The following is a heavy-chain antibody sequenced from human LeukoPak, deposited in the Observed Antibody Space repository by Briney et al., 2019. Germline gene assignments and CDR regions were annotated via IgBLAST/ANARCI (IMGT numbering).Heavy chain of an antibody. CDR3: IRYGYNLLEYSQH. Sequence: PGGSPRLSCAASGFIFTNAWMNWVRQAPGKGLEWVGRIKSETDGGTTDYAAPVKGGFTVSRDDSKSKLYLQMNSLKTEDTAMYYCIRYGYNLLEYSQHWGQGTLVTVSS. CDR1: GFIFTNAW. CDR2: IKSETDGGTT. D-gene: IGHD5-24*01. V-gene: IGHV3-15*07. J-gene: IGHJ1*01.